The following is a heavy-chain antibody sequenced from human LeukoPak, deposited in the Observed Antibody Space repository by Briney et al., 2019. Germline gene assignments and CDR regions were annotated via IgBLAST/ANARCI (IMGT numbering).Heavy chain of an antibody. Sequence: GGSLRLSCAASGFTFSSYSMNWVRQAPGKGLEWVSSISSSSSYIYYADSVRGRFTISRDNAKNSLYLQMKSLRAEDTAIYYCARGLHSRLYDSSGYYPYWGQGTLVTVSS. CDR2: ISSSSSYI. CDR1: GFTFSSYS. CDR3: ARGLHSRLYDSSGYYPY. V-gene: IGHV3-21*01. J-gene: IGHJ4*02. D-gene: IGHD3-22*01.